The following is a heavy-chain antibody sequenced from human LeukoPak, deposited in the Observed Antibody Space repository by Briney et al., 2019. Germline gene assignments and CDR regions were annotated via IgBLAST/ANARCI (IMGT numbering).Heavy chain of an antibody. CDR3: ARHIKSGYSRSWSSFDY. V-gene: IGHV1-18*01. J-gene: IGHJ4*02. D-gene: IGHD6-13*01. CDR2: ISAYNGNT. Sequence: ASVKVSCKASGYTFTSYGISWVRQAPGQGLEWMGWISAYNGNTNYAQKLQGRVTMTTDTSTSTAYMELRSLRSDDTAVYYCARHIKSGYSRSWSSFDYWGQGTLVTVSS. CDR1: GYTFTSYG.